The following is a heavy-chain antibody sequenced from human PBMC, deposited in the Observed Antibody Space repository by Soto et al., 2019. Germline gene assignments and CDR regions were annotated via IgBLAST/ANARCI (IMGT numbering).Heavy chain of an antibody. V-gene: IGHV3-30-3*01. D-gene: IGHD3-10*01. Sequence: QVQLVESGGGVVQPGRSLRLSCAASGFTFSSYAMHWVRQAPGKGLEWVAVISYDGSNKYYADSVKGRFTISRDNSKKTLYLQMNSLRAEETAVDYCARGGGELLQDYFDYWGQGTLVTVSS. J-gene: IGHJ4*02. CDR3: ARGGGELLQDYFDY. CDR1: GFTFSSYA. CDR2: ISYDGSNK.